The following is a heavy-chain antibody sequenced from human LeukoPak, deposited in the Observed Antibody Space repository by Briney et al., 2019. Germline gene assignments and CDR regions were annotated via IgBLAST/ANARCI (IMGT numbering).Heavy chain of an antibody. J-gene: IGHJ4*02. CDR2: IDWDDDK. CDR3: ARMTVTTPFDY. Sequence: SGPTLVNPTQTLTLTCTFSGFSLSTSGMRVSWIRQPPGKALEWLARIDWDDDKFYSISLKTRLTISKDTSKNQVVLTMTNMDPVDTATYYCARMTVTTPFDYWGQGTLVTVSS. D-gene: IGHD4-17*01. CDR1: GFSLSTSGMR. V-gene: IGHV2-70*04.